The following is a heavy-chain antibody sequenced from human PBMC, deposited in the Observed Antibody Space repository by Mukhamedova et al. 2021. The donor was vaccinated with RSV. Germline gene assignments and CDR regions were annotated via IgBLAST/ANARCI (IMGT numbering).Heavy chain of an antibody. V-gene: IGHV1-69*01. J-gene: IGHJ4*02. CDR3: AREGPIVGATPQTYDY. Sequence: VRQAPGQGLEWMGGIIPIFGTANYAQKFQGRVTITADESTSTAYMELSSLRSEDTAVYYCAREGPIVGATPQTYDYWGQGTLVTV. CDR2: IIPIFGTA. D-gene: IGHD1-26*01.